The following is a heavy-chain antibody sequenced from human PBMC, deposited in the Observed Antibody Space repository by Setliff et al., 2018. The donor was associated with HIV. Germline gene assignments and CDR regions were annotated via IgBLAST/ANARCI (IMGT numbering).Heavy chain of an antibody. Sequence: ASVKVSCKASGYTFTGYYMHWVRQAPGQGLEWMGWINPNNGGTNYAQKFQGRVTMTRDTSISTAYMERSRLRSDDTAVYYCERDYYDSSGYIFFPGLPDYWGQGTLVTVSS. J-gene: IGHJ4*02. CDR3: ERDYYDSSGYIFFPGLPDY. CDR1: GYTFTGYY. D-gene: IGHD3-22*01. CDR2: INPNNGGT. V-gene: IGHV1-2*02.